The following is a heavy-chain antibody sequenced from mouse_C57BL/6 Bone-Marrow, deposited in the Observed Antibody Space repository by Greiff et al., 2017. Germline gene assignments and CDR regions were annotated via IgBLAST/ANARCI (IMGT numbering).Heavy chain of an antibody. V-gene: IGHV1-82*01. CDR1: GYAFSSSW. J-gene: IGHJ1*03. D-gene: IGHD2-4*01. CDR3: ARWGLRRDWYFDV. Sequence: QVQLQQSGPELVKPGASVKISCKASGYAFSSSWMNWVKQRPGKGLEWIGRIYPGDGDTNYNGKFKGKATLTADKSSSAAYMQLSSLTSEDSAVYFCARWGLRRDWYFDVWGTGTTVTVSS. CDR2: IYPGDGDT.